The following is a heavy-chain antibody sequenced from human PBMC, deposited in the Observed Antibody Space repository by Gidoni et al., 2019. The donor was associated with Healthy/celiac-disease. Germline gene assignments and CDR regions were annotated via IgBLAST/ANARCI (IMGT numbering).Heavy chain of an antibody. Sequence: EVQLVQSGAEVKKPGESLKTSCKGSGYHFTSYWIGWVRQMPGKGLEWMGIIYPGDSDTRYSPSFQGQVTISADKSISTAYLQWSSLKASDTAMYYCARQTAVRTAAGIRRDAFDIWGQGTMVTVSS. CDR3: ARQTAVRTAAGIRRDAFDI. D-gene: IGHD6-25*01. CDR1: GYHFTSYW. J-gene: IGHJ3*02. CDR2: IYPGDSDT. V-gene: IGHV5-51*01.